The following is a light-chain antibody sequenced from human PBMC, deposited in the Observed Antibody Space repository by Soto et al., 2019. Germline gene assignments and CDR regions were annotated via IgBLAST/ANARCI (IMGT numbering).Light chain of an antibody. CDR1: SSNVGSNT. CDR3: ASWEDSLNGWV. CDR2: SDD. J-gene: IGLJ3*02. Sequence: QSVLTQPPSASGTPGQRVTISCSGSSSNVGSNTVSWYQQLPGTAPKVLIYSDDQRPSGVPDRFSGSRSGSSASLAISGLQSGDEADDYCASWEDSLNGWVIGGGTKLTVL. V-gene: IGLV1-44*01.